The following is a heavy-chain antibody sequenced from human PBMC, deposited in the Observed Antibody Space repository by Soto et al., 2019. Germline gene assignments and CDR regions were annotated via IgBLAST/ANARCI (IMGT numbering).Heavy chain of an antibody. J-gene: IGHJ4*02. CDR3: VRDYYDSSGPD. CDR1: GFTFSNFN. D-gene: IGHD3-22*01. CDR2: ISRTGDKT. Sequence: GGSRRLSCLASGFTFSNFNMHWVRQAPGKGLEYVSEISRTGDKTYYTDSAKGRFIISRDNSKNTLFLQMSSLRVEDTAVYYCVRDYYDSSGPDWGQGS. V-gene: IGHV3-64D*06.